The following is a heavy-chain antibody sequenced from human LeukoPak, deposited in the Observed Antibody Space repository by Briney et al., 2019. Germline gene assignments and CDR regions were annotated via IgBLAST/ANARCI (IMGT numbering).Heavy chain of an antibody. CDR2: ISAYNGNT. CDR1: GYTFTSYG. V-gene: IGHV1-18*01. CDR3: ARVLAYYDSSGYSFSDAFDI. Sequence: ASVKVSCKASGYTFTSYGISWVRQAPGQGLEWMGWISAYNGNTNYAQKLQGRVTMTTDTSTSTAYMELRSLRSDDTAVYYCARVLAYYDSSGYSFSDAFDIWGQGTMVTASS. J-gene: IGHJ3*02. D-gene: IGHD3-22*01.